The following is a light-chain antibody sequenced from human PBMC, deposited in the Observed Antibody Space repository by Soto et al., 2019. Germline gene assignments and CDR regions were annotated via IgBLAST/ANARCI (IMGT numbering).Light chain of an antibody. CDR3: VSWDDSLSGLV. CDR1: TSNLGAGYD. CDR2: GNR. J-gene: IGLJ1*01. V-gene: IGLV1-40*01. Sequence: QSLLTQPPSVSGAPGQRVTLSCTGNTSNLGAGYDVHWYQQLPGAAPKLVIFGNRNRPSGVPERFSGSKSGTSASLAITGLQAEDEADYYCVSWDDSLSGLVFGTGTKLTVL.